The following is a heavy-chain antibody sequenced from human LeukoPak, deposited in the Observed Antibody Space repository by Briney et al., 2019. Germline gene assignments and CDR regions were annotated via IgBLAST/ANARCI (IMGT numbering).Heavy chain of an antibody. Sequence: PSETLSLTCAVYGGSFSGYYWSWIRQPAGKALEWIGRIYSSGSTNYNPSLKSRVTISVDTSKNQFSLKLSSVTAADTAVYYCARGVTLPYYYYMDVWGKGTTVTVSS. J-gene: IGHJ6*03. D-gene: IGHD2-8*01. CDR3: ARGVTLPYYYYMDV. V-gene: IGHV4-59*10. CDR1: GGSFSGYY. CDR2: IYSSGST.